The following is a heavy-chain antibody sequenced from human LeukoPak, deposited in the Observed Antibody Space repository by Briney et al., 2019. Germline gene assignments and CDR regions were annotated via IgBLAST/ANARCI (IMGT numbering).Heavy chain of an antibody. Sequence: GGSLRLSCAASGFTFSSYSMNWVRQAPGKGLEWVSSISSSSSYIYYADSVKGRFTISRDNAKNSLYLQMNSLRAEDTAVYYCASYTYYYDSSGPRSAFDIWGQGTMVTVSS. CDR2: ISSSSSYI. CDR3: ASYTYYYDSSGPRSAFDI. J-gene: IGHJ3*02. D-gene: IGHD3-22*01. V-gene: IGHV3-21*04. CDR1: GFTFSSYS.